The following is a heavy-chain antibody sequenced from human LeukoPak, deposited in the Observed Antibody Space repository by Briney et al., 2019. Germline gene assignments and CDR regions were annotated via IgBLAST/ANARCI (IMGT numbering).Heavy chain of an antibody. V-gene: IGHV4-59*01. J-gene: IGHJ4*02. CDR3: ARRISSGYSDY. CDR2: IHSSLST. CDR1: GGSISSYY. Sequence: PSETLSLTCTVSGGSISSYYWSWIRQPPGKGLEWIGYIHSSLSTNYNPSLKSRVTMSVDTSKDQFSLKLNSVTAADTALYYCARRISSGYSDYWGQGTLVTVSS. D-gene: IGHD3-22*01.